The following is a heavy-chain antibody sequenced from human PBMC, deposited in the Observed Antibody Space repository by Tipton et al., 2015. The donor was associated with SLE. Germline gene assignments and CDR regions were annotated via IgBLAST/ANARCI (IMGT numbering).Heavy chain of an antibody. D-gene: IGHD6-13*01. V-gene: IGHV7-4-1*02. CDR1: GYTFTRNA. J-gene: IGHJ4*02. Sequence: QLVQSGFELKKPGASVTVSCQASGYTFTRNAINWVRQAPGQGLEWMGWINTNTGNPRYAQGFTGRFVLSFDTAVSTAYLHISSLKTDDSAVYYCARAGEAPGNRLLDYWGQGTLVTVSS. CDR2: INTNTGNP. CDR3: ARAGEAPGNRLLDY.